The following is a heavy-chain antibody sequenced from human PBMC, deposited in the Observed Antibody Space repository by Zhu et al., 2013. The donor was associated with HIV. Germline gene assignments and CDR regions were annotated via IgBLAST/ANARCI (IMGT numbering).Heavy chain of an antibody. CDR2: IYYSGST. D-gene: IGHD2-2*01. CDR3: ARDRGVVPAAMWGSGWFDP. CDR1: GGSISSGGYY. Sequence: QVQLQESGPGLVKPSQTLSLTCTVSGGSISSGGYYWSWIRQHPGKGLEWIGYIYYSGSTYYNPSLKSRVTISVDTSKNQFSLKLSSVTAADTAVYYCARDRGVVPAAMWGSGWFDPWGQGTLVTVSS. J-gene: IGHJ5*02. V-gene: IGHV4-31*03.